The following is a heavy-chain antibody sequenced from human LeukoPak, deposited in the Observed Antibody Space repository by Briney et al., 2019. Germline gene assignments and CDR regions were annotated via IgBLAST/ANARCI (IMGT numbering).Heavy chain of an antibody. D-gene: IGHD4-17*01. V-gene: IGHV3-48*01. CDR2: ISSSSSTI. J-gene: IGHJ4*02. CDR1: GFTFSSYS. Sequence: GGSLRLSCAASGFTFSSYSMNWVRQAPGKGLEWVSYISSSSSTIYYADSVKGRFTISRDNAENSLYLQMNSLRAEDTAVYYCAREDYGSDYWGQGTLVTVSS. CDR3: AREDYGSDY.